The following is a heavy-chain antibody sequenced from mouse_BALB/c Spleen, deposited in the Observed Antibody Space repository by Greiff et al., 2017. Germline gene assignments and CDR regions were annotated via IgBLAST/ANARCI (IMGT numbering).Heavy chain of an antibody. CDR1: GYSITSDYA. CDR2: ISYSGST. J-gene: IGHJ2*01. D-gene: IGHD1-1*01. Sequence: EVQLVESGPGLVKPSQSLSLTCTVTGYSITSDYAWNWIRQFPGNKLEWMGYISYSGSTSYNPSLKSRISITRDTSKNQFFLQLNSVTTEDTATYYCARRTVVATNYFDYWGQGTTLTVSS. CDR3: ARRTVVATNYFDY. V-gene: IGHV3-2*02.